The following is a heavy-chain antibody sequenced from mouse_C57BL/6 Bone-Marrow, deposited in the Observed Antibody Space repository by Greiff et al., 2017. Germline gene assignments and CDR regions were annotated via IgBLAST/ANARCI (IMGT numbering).Heavy chain of an antibody. Sequence: VPLQQSGAELAKPGASVKLSCKASGYTFTSYWMHWVKQRPGQGLEWIGYINPSSGYTKYNQKFKDKATLTADKASSTAYMQLSRLKYEDSAVYYCASRLWLRPLDYWGQGTTLTVSS. V-gene: IGHV1-7*01. J-gene: IGHJ2*01. D-gene: IGHD2-2*01. CDR2: INPSSGYT. CDR3: ASRLWLRPLDY. CDR1: GYTFTSYW.